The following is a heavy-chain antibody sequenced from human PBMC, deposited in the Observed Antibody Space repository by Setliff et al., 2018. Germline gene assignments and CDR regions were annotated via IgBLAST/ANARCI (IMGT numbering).Heavy chain of an antibody. D-gene: IGHD1-26*01. V-gene: IGHV4-30-4*08. Sequence: SETLSLTCTVSGESISSGDYFWSWIRQPPGKGLEWIAYIYHSGSAYYNPSLKSRVTMSVDTSKNQFSLHLTSVTAADTAVYYCAREVGTSTSSDAFDVWGQGMMVTVSS. J-gene: IGHJ3*01. CDR1: GESISSGDYF. CDR3: AREVGTSTSSDAFDV. CDR2: IYHSGSA.